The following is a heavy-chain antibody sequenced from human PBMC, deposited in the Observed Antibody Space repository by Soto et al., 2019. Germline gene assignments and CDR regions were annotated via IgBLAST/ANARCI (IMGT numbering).Heavy chain of an antibody. CDR2: IYYSRNT. CDR3: ASARSTVGV. J-gene: IGHJ6*02. D-gene: IGHD4-17*01. Sequence: SGTLCLTCAVSGGSVSSGDCSWGCIGHLQGKGLDWNDHIYYSRNTYSNPSLKNRLTLSVYTSKTQDTLRLSSVTAADTAVYYCASARSTVGVWPQGTTVT. V-gene: IGHV4-31*11. CDR1: GGSVSSGDCS.